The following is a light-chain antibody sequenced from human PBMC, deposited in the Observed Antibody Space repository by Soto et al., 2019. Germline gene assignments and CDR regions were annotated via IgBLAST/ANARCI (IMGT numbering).Light chain of an antibody. J-gene: IGKJ4*01. V-gene: IGKV3D-15*01. CDR2: GSS. CDR3: QHYVTWPLT. CDR1: QSVSGK. Sequence: TPAASTLSVSPASPSPLSGRASQSVSGKLAWFQQKPGQAPRLLISGSSTRATGIPDRFNGSGSGTEFTLTIISLESEDFAVYYCQHYVTWPLTFGGGTKVDIK.